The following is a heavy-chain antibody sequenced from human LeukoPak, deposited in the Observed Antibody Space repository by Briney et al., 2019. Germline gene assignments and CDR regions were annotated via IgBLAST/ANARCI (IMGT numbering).Heavy chain of an antibody. D-gene: IGHD5-12*01. CDR1: GYTFTGYY. CDR3: ASDVDIVATNGGTDYYYMDV. V-gene: IGHV1-2*06. Sequence: ASVKVSCKASGYTFTGYYMHWVRQAPGQGLEWMGRINPNSDGTNYAQKFQGRVTMTRDTSISTAYMELSRLRSDDTAVYYCASDVDIVATNGGTDYYYMDVWGKGTTVTVSS. CDR2: INPNSDGT. J-gene: IGHJ6*03.